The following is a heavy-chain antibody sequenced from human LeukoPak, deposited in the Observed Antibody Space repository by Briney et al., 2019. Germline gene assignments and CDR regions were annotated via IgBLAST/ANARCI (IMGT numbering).Heavy chain of an antibody. J-gene: IGHJ4*02. CDR3: ARHPTVTNYYFDY. Sequence: GESLKISCKGSGYRFTSYWIGWVRQMPGKGLEWMGIIYPGDSDTRYSPSFQGQVTISADKSISTAYLQWSSLKASDTAMYYCARHPTVTNYYFDYWGQGTLVTVSS. CDR2: IYPGDSDT. D-gene: IGHD4-17*01. CDR1: GYRFTSYW. V-gene: IGHV5-51*01.